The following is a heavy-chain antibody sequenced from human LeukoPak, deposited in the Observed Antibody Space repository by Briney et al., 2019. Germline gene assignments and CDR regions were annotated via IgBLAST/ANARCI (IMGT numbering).Heavy chain of an antibody. J-gene: IGHJ4*02. V-gene: IGHV3-23*01. CDR3: AKVLGYGYGFGY. CDR1: GFTFSSYA. D-gene: IGHD5-18*01. CDR2: ISGSGGST. Sequence: GGSLRLSCAASGFTFSSYAMSWVRQAPGKGLEWVSAISGSGGSTYYADSVKGRFTISRGNSKNTLYLQMNSLRAEDTAVYYCAKVLGYGYGFGYWGQGTLVTVSS.